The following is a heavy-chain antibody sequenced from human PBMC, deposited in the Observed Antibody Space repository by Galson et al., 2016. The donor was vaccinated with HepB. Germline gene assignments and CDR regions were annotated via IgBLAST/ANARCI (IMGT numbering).Heavy chain of an antibody. Sequence: ETLSLTCTVSGGSISSYYWSWIRQTPGKGLEWIGYVYSNGATNYNPSFKSRVTISVDLSKNQFSLNLNSVTAADTAVYYCARDLNWGKWNYFDYWGQGTLVTVSS. CDR2: VYSNGAT. CDR3: ARDLNWGKWNYFDY. J-gene: IGHJ4*02. CDR1: GGSISSYY. V-gene: IGHV4-59*01. D-gene: IGHD7-27*01.